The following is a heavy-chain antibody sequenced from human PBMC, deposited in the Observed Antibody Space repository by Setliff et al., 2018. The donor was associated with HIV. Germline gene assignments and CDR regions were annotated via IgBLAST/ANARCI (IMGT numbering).Heavy chain of an antibody. CDR1: GGSITRTPYY. V-gene: IGHV4-39*01. D-gene: IGHD3-10*01. CDR2: IHHSGTA. CDR3: ARLSGGMVPNY. J-gene: IGHJ4*02. Sequence: PSETLSLTCTVSGGSITRTPYYWGWIRQPPGKGLEWVGSIHHSGTAYDNPSLKSRVTISVDPSKNQILLRLSSVTAADTAVYYCARLSGGMVPNYWGQGTLVTVSS.